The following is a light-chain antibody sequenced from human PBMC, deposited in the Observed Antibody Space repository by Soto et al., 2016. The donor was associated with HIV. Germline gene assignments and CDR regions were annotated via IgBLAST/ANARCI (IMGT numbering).Light chain of an antibody. CDR2: KAS. Sequence: DIQMTQSPSTVSASVGDRVTITCRASASINTWLAWYQQKPGKAPKLLIYKASTLDNGVPSRLSGSGSRTEFTLTIDSLQPDDFATYFCQQYSFYSTTFGLGTKVEFQ. CDR1: ASINTW. CDR3: QQYSFYSTT. J-gene: IGKJ1*01. V-gene: IGKV1-5*03.